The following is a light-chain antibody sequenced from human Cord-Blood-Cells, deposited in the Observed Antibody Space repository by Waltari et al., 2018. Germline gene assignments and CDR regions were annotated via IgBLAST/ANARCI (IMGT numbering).Light chain of an antibody. V-gene: IGLV3-1*01. CDR3: QAWDSSTAE. J-gene: IGLJ2*01. CDR1: KLGDKY. CDR2: HDS. Sequence: SYELTQPPSVSVSPGQTASITCSGAKLGDKYACWYQQKPGQSPVLVIYHDSKRPPGIPERFSGSNSGNTATLTISGTQAMDEADYYCQAWDSSTAEFGGGTKLTIL.